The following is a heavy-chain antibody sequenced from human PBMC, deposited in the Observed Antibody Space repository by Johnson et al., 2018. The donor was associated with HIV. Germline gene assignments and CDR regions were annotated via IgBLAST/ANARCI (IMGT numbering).Heavy chain of an antibody. J-gene: IGHJ3*02. CDR3: ARVARHDGWWFDAFDI. D-gene: IGHD2-15*01. Sequence: PGRSLRLSCAASGFTFSSYAMHWVRQAPGKGLEWVAVISYDGSNKYYADSVKGRFTISRDNSKNTLYLQMNSLRAEDTAVYYCARVARHDGWWFDAFDIWGQGTMVTVSS. CDR1: GFTFSSYA. V-gene: IGHV3-30*04. CDR2: ISYDGSNK.